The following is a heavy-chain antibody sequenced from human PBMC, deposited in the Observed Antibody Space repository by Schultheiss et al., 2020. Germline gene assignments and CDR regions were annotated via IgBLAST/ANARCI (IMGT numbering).Heavy chain of an antibody. Sequence: GESLKISCAASGFTFSDYYMTWIRQAPGKGLEWLSYISFSGSPVNYADSVKGRFTISRDNARNSLYLQMNSLRAEDTAAYYCARDSVTGYYYGMDVWGQGTTVTVSS. J-gene: IGHJ6*02. V-gene: IGHV3-11*04. CDR1: GFTFSDYY. CDR3: ARDSVTGYYYGMDV. CDR2: ISFSGSPV. D-gene: IGHD4-17*01.